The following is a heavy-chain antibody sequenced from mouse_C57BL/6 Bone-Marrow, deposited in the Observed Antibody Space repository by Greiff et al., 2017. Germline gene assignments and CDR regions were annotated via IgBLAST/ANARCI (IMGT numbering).Heavy chain of an antibody. CDR2: IYPRSGNT. CDR1: GYTFTSYG. V-gene: IGHV1-81*01. Sequence: VQRVESGAELARPGASVKLSCKASGYTFTSYGISWVKQRTGQGLEWIGEIYPRSGNTYYNEKFKGKATLTADKSSSTAYMELRSLTSEDSAVYFCARRAGWLPPCDYWGQGTTLTVSS. J-gene: IGHJ2*01. D-gene: IGHD2-3*01. CDR3: ARRAGWLPPCDY.